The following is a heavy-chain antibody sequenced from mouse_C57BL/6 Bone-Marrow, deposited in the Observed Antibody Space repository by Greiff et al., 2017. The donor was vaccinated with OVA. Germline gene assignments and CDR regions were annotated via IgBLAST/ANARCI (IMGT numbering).Heavy chain of an antibody. D-gene: IGHD4-1*01. CDR3: DWDGSY. J-gene: IGHJ3*01. Sequence: VQLQQSGAELVRPGASVTLSCKASGYTFTDYEMHWVKQTPVHGLEWIGAIDPETGGTAYNQKFKGKAILTSDKSSSTAYMQLSSLTSEDSAVYYCDWDGSYWGQGTLVTVSA. CDR1: GYTFTDYE. V-gene: IGHV1-15*01. CDR2: IDPETGGT.